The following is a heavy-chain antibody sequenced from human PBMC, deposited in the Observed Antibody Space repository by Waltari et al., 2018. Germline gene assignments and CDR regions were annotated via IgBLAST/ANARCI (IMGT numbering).Heavy chain of an antibody. D-gene: IGHD3-10*01. V-gene: IGHV1-18*04. CDR1: GYTFISNA. Sequence: QVQLVQSGAEVKKPGASVKVSCKASGYTFISNAINWVRQAPGQGLEWTGWISSYDVSTEYAQIFQGRISMTTDTSTRTAYMELRGLTSDDSAVYYCARLAHHGVSGGDFWGQGTLVTVSS. CDR2: ISSYDVST. CDR3: ARLAHHGVSGGDF. J-gene: IGHJ4*02.